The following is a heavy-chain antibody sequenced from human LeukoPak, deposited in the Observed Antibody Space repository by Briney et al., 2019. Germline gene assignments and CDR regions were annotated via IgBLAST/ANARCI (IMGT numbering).Heavy chain of an antibody. CDR3: ARIRGVYYYGMDV. D-gene: IGHD3-16*01. V-gene: IGHV4-39*07. Sequence: SETLSLTCTVSGDSINSTSNYWGWIRQPPGKGLEWIGEINHSGSTNYNPSLKSRVTISVDTSKNQFSLKLSSVTAADTAEYYCARIRGVYYYGMDVWGQGTTVTVSS. J-gene: IGHJ6*02. CDR2: INHSGST. CDR1: GDSINSTSNY.